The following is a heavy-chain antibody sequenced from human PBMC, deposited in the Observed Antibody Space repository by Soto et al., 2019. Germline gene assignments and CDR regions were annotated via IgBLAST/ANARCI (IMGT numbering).Heavy chain of an antibody. CDR2: ISSSGSTI. J-gene: IGHJ6*02. V-gene: IGHV3-11*04. D-gene: IGHD3-3*01. CDR1: GFTFSDYY. CDR3: AREAAKTRITIFGVVTRRAYYYGMDV. Sequence: GESLKISCAASGFTFSDYYMSWIRQAPGKGLEWVSYISSSGSTIYYADSVKGRFTISRDNSKNTLYLQMNSLRAEDTAVYYCAREAAKTRITIFGVVTRRAYYYGMDVWGQGTTVTVSS.